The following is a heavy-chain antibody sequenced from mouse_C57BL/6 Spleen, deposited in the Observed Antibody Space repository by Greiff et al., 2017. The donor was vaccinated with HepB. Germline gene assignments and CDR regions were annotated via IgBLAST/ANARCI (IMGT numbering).Heavy chain of an antibody. V-gene: IGHV1-15*01. CDR2: IDPETGGT. CDR1: GYTFTDYE. CDR3: TRYTTVVDFDY. J-gene: IGHJ2*01. Sequence: VNVVESGAELVRPGASVTLSCKASGYTFTDYEMHWVKQTPVHGLEWIGAIDPETGGTAYNQKFKGKAILTADKSSSTAYMELRSLTSEDSAVYYCTRYTTVVDFDYWGQGTTLTVSS. D-gene: IGHD1-1*01.